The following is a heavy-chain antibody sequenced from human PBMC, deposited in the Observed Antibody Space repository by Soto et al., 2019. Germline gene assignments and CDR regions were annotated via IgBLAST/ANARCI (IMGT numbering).Heavy chain of an antibody. J-gene: IGHJ6*02. V-gene: IGHV3-23*01. CDR2: VSAGGDMT. CDR3: ARGDRGGSGSPARYYYSGLDV. D-gene: IGHD3-10*01. Sequence: DVQLLESGGHLVQPGGSLRLSCAASGFTFSSYAMSWVRQAPGKGLEWVSSVSAGGDMTYYSDSVKGRFTISRDNSNNALCLQMNSLRIEDTALYYCARGDRGGSGSPARYYYSGLDVWGQGTTVTVS. CDR1: GFTFSSYA.